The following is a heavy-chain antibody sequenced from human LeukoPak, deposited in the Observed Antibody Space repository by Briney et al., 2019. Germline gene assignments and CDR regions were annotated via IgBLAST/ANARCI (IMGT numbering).Heavy chain of an antibody. CDR3: ARGGVGATTYVWFDP. J-gene: IGHJ5*02. V-gene: IGHV1-46*01. Sequence: AAVKVSCKASGYTFTNYYIHWVRQAPGQGLECMGIINPSGGSTSYAQKFQGRVTMTRDMSTSTAYMELSSLRSEDTAVYYCARGGVGATTYVWFDPWGQGTLVTVSS. D-gene: IGHD1-26*01. CDR2: INPSGGST. CDR1: GYTFTNYY.